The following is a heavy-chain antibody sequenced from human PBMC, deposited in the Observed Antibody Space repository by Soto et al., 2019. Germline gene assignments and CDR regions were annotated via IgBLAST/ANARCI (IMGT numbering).Heavy chain of an antibody. J-gene: IGHJ6*03. CDR3: AARGQDDYYYYYMDV. CDR1: GYTFTSYD. Sequence: ASVKVSCKASGYTFTSYDINWVRQATGQGLEWMGWMNPNSGNTGYAQKFQGRVTMTRNTSISTAYMELSSLRSEDTAVYYCAARGQDDYYYYYMDVWGKGITVTVSS. CDR2: MNPNSGNT. V-gene: IGHV1-8*01.